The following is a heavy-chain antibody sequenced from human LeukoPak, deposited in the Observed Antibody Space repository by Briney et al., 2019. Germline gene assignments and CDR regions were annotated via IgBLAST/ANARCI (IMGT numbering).Heavy chain of an antibody. D-gene: IGHD6-13*01. Sequence: GGSLRLSCAASGFTFSSYAMSWVRQAPGKGLEWVSAISGSGGSTYYADSVKGRFTISRDNSKNTLYLQMNGLRAEDTAVYYCAKDRDSSSWFDYWGQGTLVTVSS. CDR3: AKDRDSSSWFDY. V-gene: IGHV3-23*01. J-gene: IGHJ4*02. CDR1: GFTFSSYA. CDR2: ISGSGGST.